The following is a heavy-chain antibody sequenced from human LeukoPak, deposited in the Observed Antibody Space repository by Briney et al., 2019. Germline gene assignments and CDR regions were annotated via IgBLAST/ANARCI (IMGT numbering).Heavy chain of an antibody. Sequence: ASVMVSCKASGYIFSDYYMHWVRQAPGQGLEWMGWINPNGGGTNYAQKFQGRVTMTRDRSISTVHMELSRLTYDDTAVYYCARDKGPRWEDYWGQGTLVTVSS. CDR3: ARDKGPRWEDY. J-gene: IGHJ4*02. D-gene: IGHD1-26*01. CDR2: INPNGGGT. V-gene: IGHV1-2*02. CDR1: GYIFSDYY.